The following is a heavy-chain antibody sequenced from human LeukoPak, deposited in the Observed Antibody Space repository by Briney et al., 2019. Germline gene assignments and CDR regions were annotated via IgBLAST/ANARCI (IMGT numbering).Heavy chain of an antibody. V-gene: IGHV3-20*04. CDR2: INWNGGNT. CDR1: GFTFDDYG. D-gene: IGHD3-22*01. Sequence: PGGSLRLSCAASGFTFDDYGMSWVRQVPGKGLEWVSGINWNGGNTGYADSVKGRFTISRDKAKKSLSLQMKSLRAEDTAFYYCARCVGDYDRSGFDAFDIRGQGTLVTVSS. J-gene: IGHJ3*02. CDR3: ARCVGDYDRSGFDAFDI.